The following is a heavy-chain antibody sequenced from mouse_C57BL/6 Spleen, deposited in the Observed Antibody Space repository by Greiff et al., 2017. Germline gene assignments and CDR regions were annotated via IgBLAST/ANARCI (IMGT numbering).Heavy chain of an antibody. CDR2: INPNNGGT. J-gene: IGHJ2*01. V-gene: IGHV1-26*01. CDR1: GYTFTDYY. D-gene: IGHD2-3*01. CDR3: ARGRWLLRNDY. Sequence: SGPELVKPGASVKISCKASGYTFTDYYMNWVKQSHGKSLEWIGDINPNNGGTSYNQKFKGKATLTVDKSSSTAYMELRSLTSEDSAVYYCARGRWLLRNDYWGQGTTLTVSS.